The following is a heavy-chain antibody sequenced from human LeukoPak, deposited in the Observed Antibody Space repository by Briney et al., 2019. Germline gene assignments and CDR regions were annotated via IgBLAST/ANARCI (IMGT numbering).Heavy chain of an antibody. CDR1: GFTFGDYA. CDR3: TSSYGMDV. V-gene: IGHV3-49*04. Sequence: GGSLRLSCTASGFTFGDYAMSWVRQAPGKGLEWVGFIRSKASGGTTEYAASVKGRFTISRDDSKSIAYLQMNSLKTEDTAVYYCTSSYGMDVWGQGTTVNVSS. CDR2: IRSKASGGTT. J-gene: IGHJ6*02.